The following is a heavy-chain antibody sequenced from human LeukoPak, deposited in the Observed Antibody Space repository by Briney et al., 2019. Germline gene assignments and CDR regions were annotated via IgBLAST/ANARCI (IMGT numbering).Heavy chain of an antibody. Sequence: GGSLRLSCVASGFTFGKYWMSWVRQAPGKGLEWVAHIKLDGSEKNYVDSVKGRFTISRDNTKNSLYLQMNSLRAEDTAVFYCARDQYDTWSQRGNFDSWGQGTLVIVSS. D-gene: IGHD3-3*01. CDR3: ARDQYDTWSQRGNFDS. V-gene: IGHV3-7*03. CDR2: IKLDGSEK. J-gene: IGHJ4*02. CDR1: GFTFGKYW.